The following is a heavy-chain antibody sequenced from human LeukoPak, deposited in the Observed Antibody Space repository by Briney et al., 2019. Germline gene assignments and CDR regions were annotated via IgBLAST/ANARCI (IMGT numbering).Heavy chain of an antibody. D-gene: IGHD4-11*01. CDR2: ISSSSTYI. CDR1: GFTFSTYS. Sequence: GGSLRLSCAASGFTFSTYSMNWVRQARGKGLEWVSSISSSSTYIYHADSVKGRFTISRDNAKKSLYLQMNSLRAEDTAVYYCARELQDAFDIWGQGTMVIVSS. CDR3: ARELQDAFDI. V-gene: IGHV3-21*01. J-gene: IGHJ3*02.